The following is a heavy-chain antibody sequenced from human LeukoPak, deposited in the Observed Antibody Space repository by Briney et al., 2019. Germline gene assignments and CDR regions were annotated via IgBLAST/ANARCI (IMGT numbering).Heavy chain of an antibody. J-gene: IGHJ4*02. D-gene: IGHD4-23*01. CDR1: GYTFTSYG. CDR2: ISAYNGNT. CDR3: ARDFPPRWAQGGSYFDY. V-gene: IGHV1-18*01. Sequence: GASVKVSCMASGYTFTSYGISWVRQAPGQGLEWMGWISAYNGNTNYAQKLQGRVTMTTDTSTSTAYMELRSLRSDDTAVYYCARDFPPRWAQGGSYFDYWGQGTLVTVSS.